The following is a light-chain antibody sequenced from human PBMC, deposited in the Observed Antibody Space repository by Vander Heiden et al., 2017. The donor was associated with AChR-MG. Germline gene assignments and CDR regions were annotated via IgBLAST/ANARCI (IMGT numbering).Light chain of an antibody. CDR2: EVI. V-gene: IGLV2-8*01. Sequence: QSALTQPPSASRSLGQSFTISCSGTSSDVGGYNFVSWYQQHPGKAPKLMIYEVIKRPSGVPDRFSGSKSGNTASLTVSGLQAEDEGDYYCSSFAGSNNPVVFGGGTQLTVL. J-gene: IGLJ2*01. CDR3: SSFAGSNNPVV. CDR1: SSDVGGYNF.